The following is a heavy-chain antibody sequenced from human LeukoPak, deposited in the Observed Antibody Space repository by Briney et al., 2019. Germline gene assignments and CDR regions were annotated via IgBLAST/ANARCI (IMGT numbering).Heavy chain of an antibody. J-gene: IGHJ4*02. V-gene: IGHV3-23*01. CDR2: ICGNGGTT. CDR1: GFTFSSYA. D-gene: IGHD5-18*01. Sequence: PGGSLRLSCAASGFTFSSYAMSWVRQAPGKGLEWVSAICGNGGTTYYADSVKGRFTISRDNSKNMLYMQMNSLRAEDTAVYYCAKGGRGYNYEYWGQGTLVTVSS. CDR3: AKGGRGYNYEY.